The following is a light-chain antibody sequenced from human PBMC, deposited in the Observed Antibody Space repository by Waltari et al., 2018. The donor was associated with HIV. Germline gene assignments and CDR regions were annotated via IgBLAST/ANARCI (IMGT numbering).Light chain of an antibody. CDR2: SAS. CDR3: QQLHTYPFT. J-gene: IGKJ2*01. CDR1: QAITSY. V-gene: IGKV1-9*01. Sequence: DIQLTQSPSFISASVGDRVTITCRARQAITSYLAWYQQKLAKAPKLLIYSASTLVRGFPSRFSGGGSEREFSLTISSLQPEDSASYSCQQLHTYPFTFGQGTKLEVK.